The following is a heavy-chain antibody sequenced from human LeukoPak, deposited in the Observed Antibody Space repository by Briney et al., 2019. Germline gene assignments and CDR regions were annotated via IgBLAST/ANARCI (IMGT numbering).Heavy chain of an antibody. J-gene: IGHJ4*02. V-gene: IGHV3-23*01. Sequence: GGSLRLSCAASGFTFSSYAMSWVRQAPGKGLEWVSAISGSGGSTYYADSVKGRFTISRDNAKNSLYLQMNSLRAEDTAVYYCARSFHVDIVATDFDYWGQGTLVTVSS. D-gene: IGHD5-12*01. CDR2: ISGSGGST. CDR1: GFTFSSYA. CDR3: ARSFHVDIVATDFDY.